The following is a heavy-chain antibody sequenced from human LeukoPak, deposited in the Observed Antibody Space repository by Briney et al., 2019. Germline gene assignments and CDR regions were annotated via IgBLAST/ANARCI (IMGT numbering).Heavy chain of an antibody. V-gene: IGHV1-2*02. CDR1: GGTFSSYA. CDR3: ARAPPITRGPFDP. CDR2: INPNSGGT. J-gene: IGHJ5*02. D-gene: IGHD3-10*01. Sequence: ASVKVSCKASGGTFSSYAISWVRQAPGQGLEWMGWINPNSGGTNCAQKFQGRVTMTRDTSISTVYMELSRLRSDDTAVYYCARAPPITRGPFDPWGQGTLVTVSS.